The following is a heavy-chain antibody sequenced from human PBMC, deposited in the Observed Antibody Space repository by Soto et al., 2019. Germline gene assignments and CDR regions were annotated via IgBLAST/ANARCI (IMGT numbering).Heavy chain of an antibody. CDR3: ARDPGDDAFDI. Sequence: GGSLRLSCAASGFTFSSYSMNWVRQAPGKGLEWVSSISSSSSYIYYADSVKGRCTNSRDNAKNSLYLQMNSLRAEDTAVYYCARDPGDDAFDIWGQGTMVTVSS. V-gene: IGHV3-21*01. D-gene: IGHD3-10*01. CDR2: ISSSSSYI. CDR1: GFTFSSYS. J-gene: IGHJ3*02.